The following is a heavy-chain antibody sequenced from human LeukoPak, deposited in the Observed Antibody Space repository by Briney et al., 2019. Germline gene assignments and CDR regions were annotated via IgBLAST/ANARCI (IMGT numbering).Heavy chain of an antibody. CDR2: ISDSGST. Sequence: PSETLSLTCIVSGGSITSNRNYWGWIRQPPGKGLEWIGSISDSGSTYYNPSLKSRVTISVDTSKNQFSLKLSSVTAADTAVYYCAREFSSSTSWYGNDAFDIWGQGTMVTVSS. J-gene: IGHJ3*02. D-gene: IGHD2-2*01. CDR1: GGSITSNRNY. CDR3: AREFSSSTSWYGNDAFDI. V-gene: IGHV4-39*07.